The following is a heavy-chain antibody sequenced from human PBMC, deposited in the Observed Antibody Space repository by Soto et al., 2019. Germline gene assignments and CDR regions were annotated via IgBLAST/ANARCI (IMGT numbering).Heavy chain of an antibody. J-gene: IGHJ6*02. V-gene: IGHV4-59*01. CDR3: ARDLWGYCGTDCYPLDV. Sequence: PSEPLSLTCTFSGGPIRGYFWSWIRQPTRKGLEWIGYMYNTGSSFYNPSFKSRVTISVDTSKNQFSLKLNSVTAADTAVYYCARDLWGYCGTDCYPLDVWGQGTTVTVS. CDR2: MYNTGSS. D-gene: IGHD2-21*02. CDR1: GGPIRGYF.